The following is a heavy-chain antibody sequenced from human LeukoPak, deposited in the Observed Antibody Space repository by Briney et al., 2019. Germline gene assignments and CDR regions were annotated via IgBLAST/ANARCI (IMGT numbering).Heavy chain of an antibody. CDR1: GVSISSSSYY. CDR3: ARARYFDWLLYFDY. D-gene: IGHD3-9*01. J-gene: IGHJ4*02. Sequence: SETLSLTCTVSGVSISSSSYYWGWIRQSPGKGLEWIATVFYSGTTYYNPSLESRVTISVDTSKNQFSLRLSSVTAADTAVYYCARARYFDWLLYFDYWGQGTLVTVSS. V-gene: IGHV4-39*07. CDR2: VFYSGTT.